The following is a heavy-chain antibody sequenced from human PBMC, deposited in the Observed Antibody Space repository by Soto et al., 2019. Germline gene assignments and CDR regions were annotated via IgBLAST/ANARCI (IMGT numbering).Heavy chain of an antibody. CDR3: ARDWPRGVVVAAMYKRGGSGWFDP. CDR1: GYTFTSYA. Sequence: GASVKVSCKASGYTFTSYAMHWVRQAPGQRLEWMGWINAGNGNTKYSQKFQGRVTITRDTSASTAYMELSSLRSEDTAVYYCARDWPRGVVVAAMYKRGGSGWFDPWGQGTLVTV. V-gene: IGHV1-3*01. CDR2: INAGNGNT. J-gene: IGHJ5*02. D-gene: IGHD2-15*01.